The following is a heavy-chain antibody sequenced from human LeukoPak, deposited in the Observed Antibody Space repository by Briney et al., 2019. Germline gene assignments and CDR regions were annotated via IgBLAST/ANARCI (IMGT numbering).Heavy chain of an antibody. CDR3: ARDAGRSGCAH. CDR2: ISDGGDT. Sequence: GGSLRLSCAASGFSVSNNYMSWVRQAPGQGLEWMSVISDGGDTYYADCVKGRFTIPRDNSKNTLYLQMNSLRAEDTAVYFCARDAGRSGCAHWGQGTLVTVSS. CDR1: GFSVSNNY. J-gene: IGHJ4*02. V-gene: IGHV3-53*01. D-gene: IGHD6-19*01.